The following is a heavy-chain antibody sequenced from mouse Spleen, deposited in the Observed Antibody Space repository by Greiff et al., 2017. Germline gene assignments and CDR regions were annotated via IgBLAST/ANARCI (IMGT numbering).Heavy chain of an antibody. Sequence: EVKVVESGGGLVKPGGSLKLSCAASGFAFSSYDMSWVRQTPEKRLEWVAYISSGGGSTYYPDTVKGRFTISRDNAKNTLHLQMSSLKSEDTAMYYCARQDYDYDGAWFAYWGQGTLVTVSA. D-gene: IGHD2-4*01. V-gene: IGHV5-12-1*01. CDR2: ISSGGGST. CDR3: ARQDYDYDGAWFAY. J-gene: IGHJ3*01. CDR1: GFAFSSYD.